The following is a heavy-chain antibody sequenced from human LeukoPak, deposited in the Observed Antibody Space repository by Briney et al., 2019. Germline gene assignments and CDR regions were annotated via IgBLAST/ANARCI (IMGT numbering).Heavy chain of an antibody. V-gene: IGHV3-23*01. CDR3: AKDRYYGSGSYYRGPLFDY. CDR1: GFTFSSYG. D-gene: IGHD3-10*01. Sequence: PGGSLRLSCAASGFTFSSYGMSWVRQAPGKGLEWVSGISGSGGTTYYADSVKDRFSISRDNYKNTLYLQLNSLRAEDTAVYYCAKDRYYGSGSYYRGPLFDYWGQGTMVTVSS. CDR2: ISGSGGTT. J-gene: IGHJ4*03.